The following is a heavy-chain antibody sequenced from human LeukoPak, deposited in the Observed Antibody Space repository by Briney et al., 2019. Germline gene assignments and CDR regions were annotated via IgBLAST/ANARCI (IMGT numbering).Heavy chain of an antibody. V-gene: IGHV3-7*01. CDR2: IKQDGSEK. CDR1: GFTFSSYW. Sequence: GGSLRLSCAASGFTFSSYWMSWVRQAPGKGLEWVANIKQDGSEKYYVDSVKGRFTISRDNAKNSLYLQMNSLRAEDTAVYYCASSYYYDSDAFDIWGQGTMVTVSS. J-gene: IGHJ3*02. D-gene: IGHD3-22*01. CDR3: ASSYYYDSDAFDI.